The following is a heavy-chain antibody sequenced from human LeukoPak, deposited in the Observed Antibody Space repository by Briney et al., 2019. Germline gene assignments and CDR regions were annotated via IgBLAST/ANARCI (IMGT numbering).Heavy chain of an antibody. J-gene: IGHJ4*02. V-gene: IGHV3-15*01. CDR1: GFTFSNAW. D-gene: IGHD2-2*01. CDR3: LAWGIGYCSSTSCYWGYFDY. CDR2: IKSKTDGGTT. Sequence: PGGSLRLSCAASGFTFSNAWMSWVRQAPGKGLEWVGRIKSKTDGGTTDYAAPVKGRFTISRDDSKNTLYLQMNSLKTEDTAVYYCLAWGIGYCSSTSCYWGYFDYWGQGTLVTVSS.